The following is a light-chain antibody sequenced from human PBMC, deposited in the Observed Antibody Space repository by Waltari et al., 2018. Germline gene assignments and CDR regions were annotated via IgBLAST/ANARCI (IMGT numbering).Light chain of an antibody. V-gene: IGLV2-14*03. CDR1: GHDVGGYNY. J-gene: IGLJ2*01. Sequence: QSALTQPASVSGSPGQSITISCSGPGHDVGGYNYVSWYQQHPRKVPKLVIYDVTKRPSGVSNRFSGSKSDNAASLTISGLQPEDEADYYCSSYASSATVIFGGGTKLTVL. CDR2: DVT. CDR3: SSYASSATVI.